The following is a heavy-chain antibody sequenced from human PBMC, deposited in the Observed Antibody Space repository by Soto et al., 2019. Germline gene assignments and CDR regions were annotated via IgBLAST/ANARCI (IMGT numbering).Heavy chain of an antibody. CDR2: INHSGRT. D-gene: IGHD2-21*02. CDR3: ARGYVRATAYFDA. V-gene: IGHV4-34*01. J-gene: IGHJ4*02. Sequence: QVELQQWGPGLVKPSETLSLTCTIHDGSFIGYFWSWIRQSPETGLEWIGEINHSGRTSYNLSLRSRVTISVDTSNNQFSLKLTSVTAADTAVYYCARGYVRATAYFDAWGQGSPVIVSS. CDR1: DGSFIGYF.